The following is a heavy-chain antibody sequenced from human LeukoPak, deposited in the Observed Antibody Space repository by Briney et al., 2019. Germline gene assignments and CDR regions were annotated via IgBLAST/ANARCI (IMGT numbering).Heavy chain of an antibody. V-gene: IGHV4-38-2*01. J-gene: IGHJ5*02. CDR1: GYSISSGYY. CDR2: IYHSGST. Sequence: PSETLSLTCAVSGYSISSGYYWGWIRQPPGKGLEWIGSIYHSGSTYYNPSLKSRVTISVDTSKNQFSLKLSSVTAADTAVYHCARQPIVVVPAAKPYRWFDPWGQGTLVTVSS. CDR3: ARQPIVVVPAAKPYRWFDP. D-gene: IGHD2-2*01.